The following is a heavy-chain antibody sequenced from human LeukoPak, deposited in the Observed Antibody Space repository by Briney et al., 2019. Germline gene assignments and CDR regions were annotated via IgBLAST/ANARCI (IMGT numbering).Heavy chain of an antibody. V-gene: IGHV1-69*05. D-gene: IGHD3-3*01. J-gene: IGHJ4*02. CDR3: ARGETYYDLWRVRGDYFDY. Sequence: ASVKVSCKASGGTFSSYAISWVRQAPGQGLEWMGGIIPTFGTANYAQKFQGRVTITTDESTSTAYMELSSLRSEDTAVYYCARGETYYDLWRVRGDYFDYWGQGTLVTVSS. CDR2: IIPTFGTA. CDR1: GGTFSSYA.